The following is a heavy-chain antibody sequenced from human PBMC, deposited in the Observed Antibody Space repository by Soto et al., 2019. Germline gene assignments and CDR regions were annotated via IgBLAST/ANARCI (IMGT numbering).Heavy chain of an antibody. V-gene: IGHV3-30*03. Sequence: HPGGSLRLSCAASGFTFSNYWMNWVRQAPGKGLEWVAVISFDGNYKYHADSVKGRFTISRDNSKNTLFLEMSSLRAEDTAVYYCARGPFYGSSWGQGTLVTVSS. CDR1: GFTFSNYW. J-gene: IGHJ4*02. CDR2: ISFDGNYK. CDR3: ARGPFYGSS. D-gene: IGHD6-13*01.